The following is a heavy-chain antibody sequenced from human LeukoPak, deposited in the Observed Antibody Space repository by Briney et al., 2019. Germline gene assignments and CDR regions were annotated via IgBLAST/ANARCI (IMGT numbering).Heavy chain of an antibody. CDR3: ARGGKSAFYYGKDV. D-gene: IGHD5-12*01. V-gene: IGHV3-33*01. CDR2: TWSDGSNK. J-gene: IGHJ6*02. CDR1: GFTFSSYG. Sequence: GGSQRLSCAASGFTFSSYGMHWVRQAPGKGLERVASTWSDGSNKYYADSVKGRFTISRDNSKNTLYLQMNSLRAEDTAAYYCARGGKSAFYYGKDVWGQGTTVSV.